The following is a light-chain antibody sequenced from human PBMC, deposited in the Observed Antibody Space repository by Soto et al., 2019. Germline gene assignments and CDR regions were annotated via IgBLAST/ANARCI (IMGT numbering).Light chain of an antibody. V-gene: IGLV2-14*01. CDR3: SSYTTSSTHVV. J-gene: IGLJ2*01. CDR2: DVR. CDR1: SSDVGSYNC. Sequence: QSALTQPASVSGSPGQSITISCTGTSSDVGSYNCVSWYQQYPGKAPKLMIYDVRNRPSGVSYRFSGSKSGNTASLTISGLQAEDEADYYCSSYTTSSTHVVFGGGTQLTVL.